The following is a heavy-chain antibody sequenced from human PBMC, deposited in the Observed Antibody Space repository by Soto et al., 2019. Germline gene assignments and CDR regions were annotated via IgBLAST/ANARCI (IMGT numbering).Heavy chain of an antibody. J-gene: IGHJ4*02. CDR2: ISGSGGST. Sequence: GGSLRLSCAASGFTFSSDAMSWVRQAPGKGLEWVSAISGSGGSTYYADSVEGRFTISRDNSKNTLYLQMNSLRAEDTAVYYCAKSAYDYVWGSYYIYWGQGPLVTVSS. CDR3: AKSAYDYVWGSYYIY. V-gene: IGHV3-23*01. CDR1: GFTFSSDA. D-gene: IGHD3-16*01.